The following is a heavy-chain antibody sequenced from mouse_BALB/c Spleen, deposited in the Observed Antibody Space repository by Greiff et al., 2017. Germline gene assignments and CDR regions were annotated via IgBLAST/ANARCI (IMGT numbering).Heavy chain of an antibody. CDR2: ISSGGSYT. CDR3: ASEGQLPFAY. Sequence: EVQRVESGGGLVKPGGSLKLSCAASGFTFSSYAMSWVRQSPEKRLEWVAEISSGGSYTYYPDTVTGRFTISRDNAKNTLYLEMSSLRSEDTAMYYCASEGQLPFAYWGQGTLVTVSA. J-gene: IGHJ3*01. V-gene: IGHV5-9-4*01. D-gene: IGHD3-2*01. CDR1: GFTFSSYA.